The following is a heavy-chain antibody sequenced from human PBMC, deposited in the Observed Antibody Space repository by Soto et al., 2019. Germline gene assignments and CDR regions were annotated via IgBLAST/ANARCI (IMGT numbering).Heavy chain of an antibody. D-gene: IGHD2-15*01. CDR2: ISSSGSTI. CDR3: ARDVRYEMLPGSRTKYYYFDY. CDR1: GFTFSDYY. Sequence: GGSLRLSCAASGFTFSDYYMSWIRQAPGKGLEWVSYISSSGSTIYYADSVKGRFTISRDNAKNSLYLQMNSLRAEDTAVYYCARDVRYEMLPGSRTKYYYFDYWGQGTLVTVSS. V-gene: IGHV3-11*01. J-gene: IGHJ4*02.